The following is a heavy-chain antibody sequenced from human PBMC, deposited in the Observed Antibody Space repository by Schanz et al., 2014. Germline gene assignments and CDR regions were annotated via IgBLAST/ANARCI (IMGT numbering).Heavy chain of an antibody. CDR2: IYNSGSA. CDR1: GGSIRRSTYY. V-gene: IGHV4-39*01. D-gene: IGHD3-10*01. CDR3: VRQLLWFGESGVDT. J-gene: IGHJ5*02. Sequence: QLQLQESGPGLVKPSETLSLTCTVSGGSIRRSTYYWGWIRQPPGKGLEWVASIYNSGSAYYGPSLKSRFTIPVEPSKNQFPLRLTSVTASDTAVYYCVRQLLWFGESGVDTWGQGTLVVVSS.